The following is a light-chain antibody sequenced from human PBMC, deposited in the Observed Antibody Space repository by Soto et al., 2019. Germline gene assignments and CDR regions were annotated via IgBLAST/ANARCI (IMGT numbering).Light chain of an antibody. J-gene: IGKJ1*01. CDR1: QSISGW. CDR3: QQYYSDWT. CDR2: EAS. V-gene: IGKV1-5*01. Sequence: VHMTQSPSTLSASVGHRVTITCRASQSISGWLAWYQQKPGTAPKLLIYEASNLESGVPSRFSGSGSGTEFTLTISSLKPDDFATYYCQQYYSDWTFGQGTKVDIK.